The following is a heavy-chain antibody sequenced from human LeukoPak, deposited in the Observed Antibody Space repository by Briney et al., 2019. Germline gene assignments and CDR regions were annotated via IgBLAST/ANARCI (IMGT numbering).Heavy chain of an antibody. J-gene: IGHJ4*02. D-gene: IGHD3-16*01. Sequence: SGPTLVKPTQTLTLTCSFSGFSLRTTGVGVGWIRQPPGQALEWLALIYWDDDQNYSPSLSSRLTITKDTSKNQRVLTMINMDPGNPGPYYWARNEDRGPRFSGGGIFAYWGRETLVTASS. CDR3: ARNEDRGPRFSGGGIFAY. CDR2: IYWDDDQ. V-gene: IGHV2-5*02. CDR1: GFSLRTTGVG.